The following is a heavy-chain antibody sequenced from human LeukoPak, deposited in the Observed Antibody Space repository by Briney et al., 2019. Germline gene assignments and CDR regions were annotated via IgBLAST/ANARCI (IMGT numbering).Heavy chain of an antibody. CDR2: ISGSGGST. CDR3: AKVVRYYDFWRDNWFDP. V-gene: IGHV3-23*01. J-gene: IGHJ5*02. D-gene: IGHD3-3*01. CDR1: GFTFSSYA. Sequence: PGGSLRLSCAASGFTFSSYAMSWVRQAPGKGLEWVSAISGSGGSTYYADSVKGRFTISRDNSKNTLYLQMNSLRAEDTAVYYCAKVVRYYDFWRDNWFDPWGQGTLVTASS.